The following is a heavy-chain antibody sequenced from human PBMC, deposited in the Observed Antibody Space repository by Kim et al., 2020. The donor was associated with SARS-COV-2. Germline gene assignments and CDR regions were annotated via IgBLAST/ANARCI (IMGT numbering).Heavy chain of an antibody. CDR1: GGSISSCGYY. D-gene: IGHD5-12*01. Sequence: SETLSLTCTVSGGSISSCGYYWSWIRQHPGKGLEWIGYIYYSGSTYYNPSLKSRVTISVDTSKNQFSLKLSSVTAADTAVYYCARTRGYSGYEYNWYFDLWGRGTLVTVSS. CDR2: IYYSGST. CDR3: ARTRGYSGYEYNWYFDL. V-gene: IGHV4-31*03. J-gene: IGHJ2*01.